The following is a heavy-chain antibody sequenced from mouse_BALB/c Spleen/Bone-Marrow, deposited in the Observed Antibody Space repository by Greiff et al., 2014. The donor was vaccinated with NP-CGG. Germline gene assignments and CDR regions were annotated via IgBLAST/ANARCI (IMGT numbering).Heavy chain of an antibody. D-gene: IGHD4-1*01. J-gene: IGHJ2*01. V-gene: IGHV2-2*02. CDR3: ARNPVGRNFFDY. Sequence: QVHVKQSGPGLVQPSQSLSITCTVSGFSFPNYGVHWVRQSPGKGLEWLGVIWSGGSTDYNAAFISRLSITKDNSKSQVFFKMNSLQANDTAIYYCARNPVGRNFFDYWGQGTTLTVSS. CDR1: GFSFPNYG. CDR2: IWSGGST.